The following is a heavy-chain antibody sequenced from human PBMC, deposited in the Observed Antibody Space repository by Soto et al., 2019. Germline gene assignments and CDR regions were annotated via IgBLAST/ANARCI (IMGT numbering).Heavy chain of an antibody. Sequence: SGPTLVNPTQTLTLTCTFSGFSLSTSGMCVSWFRQPPGKALEWLARIDWDDDKYYSTSLKTRLTISKDTSKNQVVLTMTNMDPVDTATYYCARISLPLYGSGSKVYMDVWGKGTTVTVSS. CDR2: IDWDDDK. V-gene: IGHV2-70*11. J-gene: IGHJ6*03. D-gene: IGHD3-10*01. CDR1: GFSLSTSGMC. CDR3: ARISLPLYGSGSKVYMDV.